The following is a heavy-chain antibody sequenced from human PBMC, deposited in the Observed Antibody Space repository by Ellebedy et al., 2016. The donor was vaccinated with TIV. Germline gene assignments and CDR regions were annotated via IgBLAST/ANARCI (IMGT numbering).Heavy chain of an antibody. V-gene: IGHV3-72*01. Sequence: GGSLRLXXAASGFTFSDHYMDWVRQAPGKGLEWVGRSRNKADSYTTEYAASVKGRFTISRDDSKNSLYLQMNSLKAEDTAVYFCARYYVASFDYWGQGTLVIVSS. CDR3: ARYYVASFDY. J-gene: IGHJ4*02. CDR2: SRNKADSYTT. CDR1: GFTFSDHY. D-gene: IGHD1-26*01.